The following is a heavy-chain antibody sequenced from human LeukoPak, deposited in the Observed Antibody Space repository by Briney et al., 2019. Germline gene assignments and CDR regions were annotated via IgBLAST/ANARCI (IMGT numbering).Heavy chain of an antibody. D-gene: IGHD3-22*01. CDR1: AGSISSSSYY. CDR2: IYYSGST. V-gene: IGHV4-39*07. CDR3: ARARYYYDSSGYYPLFDY. Sequence: PSETLSLTCTVSAGSISSSSYYWGWIRQPPGKGLEWIGSIYYSGSTYYNPSLKSRVTISVDTSKNQFSLKLRSVTAVDTAVYYCARARYYYDSSGYYPLFDYWGQGTLVTVSS. J-gene: IGHJ4*02.